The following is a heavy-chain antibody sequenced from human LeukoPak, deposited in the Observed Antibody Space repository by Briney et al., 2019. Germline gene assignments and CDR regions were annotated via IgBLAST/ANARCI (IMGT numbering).Heavy chain of an antibody. J-gene: IGHJ4*02. V-gene: IGHV3-48*03. D-gene: IGHD3-9*01. CDR3: ARQTYDILTGYPLGGFDY. Sequence: PGGSLRLSCAASGFTFSSYEMNWVRQAPGKGLEWVSYISSSGSTIYYADSVKGRFTISRDNAKNSLYLQMNSLRAEDTAVYYCARQTYDILTGYPLGGFDYWGQGTLVTVSS. CDR2: ISSSGSTI. CDR1: GFTFSSYE.